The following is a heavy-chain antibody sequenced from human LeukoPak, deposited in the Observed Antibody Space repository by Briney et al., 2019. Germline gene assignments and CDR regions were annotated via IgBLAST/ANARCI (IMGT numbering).Heavy chain of an antibody. CDR3: ARGTYYYDSSGYFSWFDP. Sequence: ASVKVSCKASGYTFTGYYMHWVRQAPGQGLEWMGWINTHSGGTNYAQKFQGRVTMTRDTSISTAYMELSRLRSDDTAVYYCARGTYYYDSSGYFSWFDPWGQGTLVTVSS. CDR1: GYTFTGYY. D-gene: IGHD3-22*01. CDR2: INTHSGGT. V-gene: IGHV1-2*02. J-gene: IGHJ5*02.